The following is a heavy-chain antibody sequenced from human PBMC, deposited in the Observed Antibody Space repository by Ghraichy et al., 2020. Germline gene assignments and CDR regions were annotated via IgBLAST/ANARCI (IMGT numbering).Heavy chain of an antibody. D-gene: IGHD1-7*01. CDR1: GYTFTRYG. CDR2: IRGDNGNT. CDR3: ARDWNYEFDY. V-gene: IGHV1-18*01. Sequence: ASVKVSCKASGYTFTRYGISWVRQAPGQGLEWMGWIRGDNGNTNYAQKFQGRVTMTTDTSTSTAYMELRSLKSDDTAVYDCARDWNYEFDYWCQGTLVTVPS. J-gene: IGHJ4*02.